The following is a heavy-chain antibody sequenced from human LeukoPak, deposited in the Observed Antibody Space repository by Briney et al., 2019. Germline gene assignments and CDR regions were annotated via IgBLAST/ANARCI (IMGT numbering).Heavy chain of an antibody. CDR1: GGTFSSYA. CDR3: ARDWGLAYDFWSGYYKGNWFDP. D-gene: IGHD3-3*01. V-gene: IGHV1-69*05. J-gene: IGHJ5*02. CDR2: IIPIFGTA. Sequence: SVKFSCKASGGTFSSYAISWVRQAPGQGLEWMGRIIPIFGTANYAQKFQGRVTITTDESTSTAYMELSSLRSEDTAVYYCARDWGLAYDFWSGYYKGNWFDPWGQGTLVTVPS.